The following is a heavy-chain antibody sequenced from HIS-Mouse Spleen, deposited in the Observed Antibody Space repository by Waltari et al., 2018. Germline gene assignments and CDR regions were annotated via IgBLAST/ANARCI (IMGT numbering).Heavy chain of an antibody. V-gene: IGHV4-34*01. Sequence: QVQLQQWCAGLLKPSETLSLTCAVYGGSFSGYYWSWIRQPPGKGLEWIGEINHSGSTNYNPSLKSRVTISVDTSKNQFSLKLSSVTAADTAVYYCARALIAAFDYWGQGTLVTVSS. CDR1: GGSFSGYY. J-gene: IGHJ4*02. CDR2: INHSGST. CDR3: ARALIAAFDY. D-gene: IGHD6-13*01.